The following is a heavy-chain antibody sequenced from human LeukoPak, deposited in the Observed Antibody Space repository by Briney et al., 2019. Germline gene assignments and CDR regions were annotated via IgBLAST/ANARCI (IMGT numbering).Heavy chain of an antibody. CDR1: GGSISSYY. CDR3: AREVHYYGSGTYFFWSDP. J-gene: IGHJ5*02. D-gene: IGHD3-10*01. CDR2: THYNGRN. Sequence: PSETLSLTCTVSGGSISSYYWSWIRQPPGKGLEWIGYTHYNGRNDYNPSIKSRVTMSVDTSKNQFSLRLSSVTAADTAVYYCAREVHYYGSGTYFFWSDPWGQGTLVTVSS. V-gene: IGHV4-59*01.